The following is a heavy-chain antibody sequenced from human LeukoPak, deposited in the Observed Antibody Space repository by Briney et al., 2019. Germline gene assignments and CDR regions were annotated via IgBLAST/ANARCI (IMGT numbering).Heavy chain of an antibody. Sequence: GGSLRLSCAASGFTFSSYWMSWVRQAPGKGLEWVANIKQEGSEKYYVDSVKGRFTIPRDNAKNSLYLQMNSLRAEDSAVYYCARGGSGSSPLMRGYYYYYYMDVWGKGTTVTISS. D-gene: IGHD3-10*01. CDR1: GFTFSSYW. J-gene: IGHJ6*03. CDR2: IKQEGSEK. V-gene: IGHV3-7*01. CDR3: ARGGSGSSPLMRGYYYYYYMDV.